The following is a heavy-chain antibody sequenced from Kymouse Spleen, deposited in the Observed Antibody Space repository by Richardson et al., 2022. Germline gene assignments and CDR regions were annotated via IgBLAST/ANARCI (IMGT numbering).Heavy chain of an antibody. Sequence: QLQLQESGPGLVKPSETLSLTCTVSGGSISSSSYYWGWIRQPPGKGLEWIGSIYYSGSTYYNPSLKSRVTISVDTSKNQFSLKLSSVTAADTAVYYCARRGGGSSIAARRDWFDPWGQGTLVTVSS. CDR1: GGSISSSSYY. CDR2: IYYSGST. D-gene: IGHD6-6*01. CDR3: ARRGGGSSIAARRDWFDP. J-gene: IGHJ5*02. V-gene: IGHV4-39*01.